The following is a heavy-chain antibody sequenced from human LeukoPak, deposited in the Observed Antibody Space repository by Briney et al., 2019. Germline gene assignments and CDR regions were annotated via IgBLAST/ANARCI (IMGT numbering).Heavy chain of an antibody. CDR2: VNESGGRT. CDR1: GFSFSRYA. J-gene: IGHJ4*02. CDR3: AKEGRPNSGGGFFDY. D-gene: IGHD5-12*01. Sequence: GGSLRLSCAASGFSFSRYAMGWVRQAPGKGLEWVSTVNESGGRTYYADSVKGRFTMSRDNSRSTLYLQMNSLRAGDTAVYYCAKEGRPNSGGGFFDYWGQGTRVTVSS. V-gene: IGHV3-23*01.